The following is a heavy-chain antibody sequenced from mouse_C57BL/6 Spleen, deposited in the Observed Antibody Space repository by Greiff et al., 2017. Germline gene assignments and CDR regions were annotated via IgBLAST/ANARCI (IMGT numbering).Heavy chain of an antibody. Sequence: VQLQQPGTELVKPGASVKLSCKASGYTFTSYWMHWVKQRPGQGLEWIGNINPSNGGTNYNEKFKSKATLTGDKSSSTAYMQRSSLTSEDSAVYYWARRLGREGVYYFDYWGQGTTLTVSS. CDR3: ARRLGREGVYYFDY. D-gene: IGHD4-1*01. CDR2: INPSNGGT. V-gene: IGHV1-53*01. CDR1: GYTFTSYW. J-gene: IGHJ2*01.